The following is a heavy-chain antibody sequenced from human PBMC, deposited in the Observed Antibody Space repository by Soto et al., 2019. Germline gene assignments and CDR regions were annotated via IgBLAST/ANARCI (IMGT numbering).Heavy chain of an antibody. D-gene: IGHD6-13*01. CDR3: ARDVERGPSIEEAGTGTYYGMDV. V-gene: IGHV1-18*04. CDR1: GYTFTSYG. Sequence: ASVKVSCKASGYTFTSYGISWVRQAPGQGLEWMGWISAYNGNTNYAQKLQGRVTMTTDTSTSTAYMELRSLRSDDTAVYYCARDVERGPSIEEAGTGTYYGMDVWGPGTTVTVSS. CDR2: ISAYNGNT. J-gene: IGHJ6*02.